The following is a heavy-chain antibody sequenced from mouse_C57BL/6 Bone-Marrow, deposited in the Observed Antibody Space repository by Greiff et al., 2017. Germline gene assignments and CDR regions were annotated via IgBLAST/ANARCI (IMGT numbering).Heavy chain of an antibody. CDR3: ARKGL. D-gene: IGHD3-3*01. J-gene: IGHJ3*02. CDR2: ISSGGSYT. V-gene: IGHV5-6*01. CDR1: GFTFSSYG. Sequence: EVMLVESGGDLVKPGGSLKLSCAASGFTFSSYGMSWVRQTPDKRLEWVATISSGGSYTYYPDSVKGRFTISRDNAKNTLYLQMSSLKSEDTAMYYCARKGLWGQGTLVTVSA.